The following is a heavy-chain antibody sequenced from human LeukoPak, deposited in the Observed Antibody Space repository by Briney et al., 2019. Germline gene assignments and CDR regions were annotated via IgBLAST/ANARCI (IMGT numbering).Heavy chain of an antibody. CDR2: ISSSATTT. D-gene: IGHD3-10*01. V-gene: IGHV3-11*01. CDR1: GFVFSDYY. J-gene: IGHJ6*03. Sequence: GGSLRLSCAASGFVFSDYYMSWIRQAPGKGLEWISYISSSATTTSYADSVKGRFTISRDNAKNSLYLQMSSLRAEDTAIYYCARPGEVPHEHYYHYLDVWGKGTTVIVSS. CDR3: ARPGEVPHEHYYHYLDV.